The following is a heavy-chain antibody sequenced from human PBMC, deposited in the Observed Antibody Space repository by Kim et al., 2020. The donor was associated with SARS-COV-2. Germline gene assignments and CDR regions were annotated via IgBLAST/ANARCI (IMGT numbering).Heavy chain of an antibody. J-gene: IGHJ6*02. Sequence: SVKVSCKASGGTFSSYAISWVRQAPGQGLEWMGGIIPIFGTANYAQKFQGRVTITADESTSTAYMELSSLRSEDTAVYYCARGGLRFLEWSPLHYGMDVWGQGTTVTVSS. CDR3: ARGGLRFLEWSPLHYGMDV. CDR2: IIPIFGTA. V-gene: IGHV1-69*13. D-gene: IGHD3-3*01. CDR1: GGTFSSYA.